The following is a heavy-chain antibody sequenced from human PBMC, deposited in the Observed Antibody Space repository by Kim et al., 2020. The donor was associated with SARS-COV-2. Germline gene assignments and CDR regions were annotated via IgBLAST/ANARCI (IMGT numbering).Heavy chain of an antibody. D-gene: IGHD1-7*01. V-gene: IGHV3-7*03. CDR2: GSHI. Sequence: GSHIRHVDSVKGRITISRDDAKNSHYLQMGSLRVEDTAMYYCAAWTGNSNCWGQGTLVTVSS. CDR3: AAWTGNSNC. J-gene: IGHJ4*02.